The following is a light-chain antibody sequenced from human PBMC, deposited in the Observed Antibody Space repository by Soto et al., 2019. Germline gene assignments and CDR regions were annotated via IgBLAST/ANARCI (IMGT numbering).Light chain of an antibody. CDR2: GAS. Sequence: EIVMTQSPSTLSVSPGERATLSCRASQSVSSNLAWYQQKPGQAPRLLIYGASTRATGIPARCSGSGSGTEVTLPISSLQSEDFAVYYCQQYNNWPAGTFGQGTKVEIK. V-gene: IGKV3-15*01. CDR1: QSVSSN. CDR3: QQYNNWPAGT. J-gene: IGKJ1*01.